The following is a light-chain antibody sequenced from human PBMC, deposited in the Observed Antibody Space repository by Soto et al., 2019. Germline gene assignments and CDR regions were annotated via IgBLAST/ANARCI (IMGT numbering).Light chain of an antibody. J-gene: IGKJ1*01. Sequence: EIVLTQSPGTLYLSTGERATLSCRASLSISSSYLAWYQQKPGQAPRLLVYGASSRASDVPDRFSGSGSGTDFTLTISSLEPEDFAVYYCQQYTDSRTFGQGTKVEIK. V-gene: IGKV3-20*01. CDR3: QQYTDSRT. CDR2: GAS. CDR1: LSISSSY.